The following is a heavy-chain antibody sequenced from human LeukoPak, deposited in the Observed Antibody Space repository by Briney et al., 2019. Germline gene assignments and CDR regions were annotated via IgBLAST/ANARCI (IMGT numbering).Heavy chain of an antibody. CDR1: GGSFSGYY. J-gene: IGHJ4*02. V-gene: IGHV3-66*01. D-gene: IGHD3-16*01. CDR3: ARVYTGGFD. CDR2: IYSGGST. Sequence: ETLSLTCAVYGGSFSGYYWSWVRQAPGKGLEWVSVIYSGGSTYYADSVKGRFTISRDNSKNTLYLQMNSLRAEDTAVYYCARVYTGGFDWGQGTLVTVSS.